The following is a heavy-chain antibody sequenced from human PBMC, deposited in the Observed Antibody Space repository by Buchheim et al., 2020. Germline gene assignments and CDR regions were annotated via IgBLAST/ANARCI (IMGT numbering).Heavy chain of an antibody. J-gene: IGHJ4*02. D-gene: IGHD3-16*01. V-gene: IGHV4-31*03. CDR3: ARDAYYFDS. Sequence: QVQLQESGPGLVKPSQTLSLTCTVSGGSISGGGDYWTWIRQHPGKGLEWIGYIAYSGATYYNPSPKGRVIMSVDTSTNHFSLKLTSVTAADTAVYYCARDAYYFDSWGQGTL. CDR1: GGSISGGGDY. CDR2: IAYSGAT.